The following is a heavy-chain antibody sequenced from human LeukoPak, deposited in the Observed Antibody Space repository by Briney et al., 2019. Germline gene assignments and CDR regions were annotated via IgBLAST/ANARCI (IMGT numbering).Heavy chain of an antibody. Sequence: SGGSLRLSCAASGFTFSDYYMSWIRQAPGKGLEWVGRIRSKADYAASVKGKFTISRDDSKNTAYLQMNSLKTEDTAVYYCSRSSSRNFGVVIKSYYYYMDVWGKGTTVTVSS. V-gene: IGHV3-73*01. CDR3: SRSSSRNFGVVIKSYYYYMDV. CDR1: GFTFSDYY. CDR2: IRSKAD. J-gene: IGHJ6*03. D-gene: IGHD3-3*01.